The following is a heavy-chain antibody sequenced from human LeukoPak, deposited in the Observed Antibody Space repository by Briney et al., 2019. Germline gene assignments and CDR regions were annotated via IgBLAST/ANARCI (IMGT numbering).Heavy chain of an antibody. CDR3: AKGDRRGADVDIPS. D-gene: IGHD5-12*01. CDR2: IYYSGST. CDR1: GGSISSSSYY. V-gene: IGHV4-39*01. J-gene: IGHJ5*02. Sequence: PSETLSLTCTVSGGSISSSSYYWGWIRQPPGKGLEWIGSIYYSGSTYYNPSLKSRVTISVDTSKNQFSLKLSSVTAADTAVYYCAKGDRRGADVDIPSWGQGTLVTVSS.